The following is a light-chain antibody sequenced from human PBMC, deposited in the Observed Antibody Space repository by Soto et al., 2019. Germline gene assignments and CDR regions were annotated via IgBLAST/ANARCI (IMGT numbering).Light chain of an antibody. V-gene: IGKV3-20*01. Sequence: EIVLTQSPGTLSLSPGERATLSCRASQSVSSSYLAWYQQKPGQAPRLLIYGASSRATGIPDRFSGSGSGTDLTLTISRLEPEDFAVYYCQQYGSFFGQVTRLEMK. CDR3: QQYGSF. CDR1: QSVSSSY. J-gene: IGKJ5*01. CDR2: GAS.